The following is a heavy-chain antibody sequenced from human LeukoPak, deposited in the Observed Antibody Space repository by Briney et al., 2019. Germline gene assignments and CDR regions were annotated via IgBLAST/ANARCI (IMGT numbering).Heavy chain of an antibody. D-gene: IGHD2-15*01. Sequence: GGSLRLSCAASGFTFSSYWMSWVRQAPGKGLEWVANIKQDGSEQYYVDSVKGRFTISRDNAKNSLYLQMSSLRAEDTAVYYCAREEDCSGGSCRSDAFDIWGQGTMVTVSS. CDR1: GFTFSSYW. CDR3: AREEDCSGGSCRSDAFDI. V-gene: IGHV3-7*01. CDR2: IKQDGSEQ. J-gene: IGHJ3*02.